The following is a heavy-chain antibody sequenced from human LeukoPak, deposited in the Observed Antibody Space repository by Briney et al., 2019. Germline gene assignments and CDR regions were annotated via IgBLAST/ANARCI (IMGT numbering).Heavy chain of an antibody. CDR3: ARAKGYCSGGSCYSLYGAFDI. CDR2: INHSGST. CDR1: GGSFSGYY. D-gene: IGHD2-15*01. Sequence: SETLSLTCAVYGGSFSGYYWSWIRQPPGKGLERIGEINHSGSTNYNPSLKSRVTISVDTSKNQFSLKLSSVTAADTAVYYCARAKGYCSGGSCYSLYGAFDIWGQGTMVTVSS. J-gene: IGHJ3*02. V-gene: IGHV4-34*01.